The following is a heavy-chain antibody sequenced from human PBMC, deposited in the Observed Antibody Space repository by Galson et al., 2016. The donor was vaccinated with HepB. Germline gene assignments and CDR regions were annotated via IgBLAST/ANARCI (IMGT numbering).Heavy chain of an antibody. CDR2: IYYSGST. D-gene: IGHD2-2*01. V-gene: IGHV4-31*03. Sequence: TLSLTCTASGGSISSGGYYWSWIRQHSGKGLEWIGYIYYSGSTYYNPSLKSRLAISVDTSKNQFSLKLSSVTAAGTAVYYCARYGYCSSTSCYGFDPWGQGTLVTVSS. CDR1: GGSISSGGYY. J-gene: IGHJ5*02. CDR3: ARYGYCSSTSCYGFDP.